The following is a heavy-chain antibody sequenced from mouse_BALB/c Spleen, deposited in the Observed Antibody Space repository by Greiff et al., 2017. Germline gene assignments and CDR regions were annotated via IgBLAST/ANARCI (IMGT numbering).Heavy chain of an antibody. CDR2: ISYSGST. CDR3: ARHHGVRSWYFDV. D-gene: IGHD1-1*01. CDR1: GDSITSGY. V-gene: IGHV3-8*02. Sequence: EVQRVESGPSLVKPSQTLSLTCSVTGDSITSGYWNWIRKFPGNKLEYMGYISYSGSTYYNPSLTSRISITRDTSKNQYYLHLNSVTTEDTATYYCARHHGVRSWYFDVWGAGTTVTVSS. J-gene: IGHJ1*01.